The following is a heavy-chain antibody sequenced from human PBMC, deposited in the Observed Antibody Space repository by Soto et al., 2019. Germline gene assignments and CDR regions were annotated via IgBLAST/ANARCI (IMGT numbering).Heavy chain of an antibody. V-gene: IGHV4-39*01. D-gene: IGHD3-22*01. Sequence: PSETLSLNCSVSGASMTSSISYWAWIRQAPGKDLEWIGSLNYGGTTYHSPSLEGRVTMSVDTSKKEFSLNVISVTSADTAIYYCARQSYFDGAGYYLGWFDPWGQGPLVTVCS. CDR3: ARQSYFDGAGYYLGWFDP. J-gene: IGHJ5*02. CDR1: GASMTSSISY. CDR2: LNYGGTT.